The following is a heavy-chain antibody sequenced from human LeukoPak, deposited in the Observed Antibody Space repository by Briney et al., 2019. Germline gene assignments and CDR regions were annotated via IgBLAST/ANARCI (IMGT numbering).Heavy chain of an antibody. Sequence: KTSETLSLTCTVSGGSISSSSYYWGWIRQPPGKGVEWIGSIYYSGSTYYNPSLKSRVTISIDTSKNQFSLKLSSVTATDTAVFYCVKVVGAPNWFDPWGQGTLVTVSS. V-gene: IGHV4-39*07. CDR3: VKVVGAPNWFDP. D-gene: IGHD1-26*01. CDR1: GGSISSSSYY. CDR2: IYYSGST. J-gene: IGHJ5*02.